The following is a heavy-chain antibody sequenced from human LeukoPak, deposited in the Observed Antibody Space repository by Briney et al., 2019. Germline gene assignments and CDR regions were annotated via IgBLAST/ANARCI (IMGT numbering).Heavy chain of an antibody. D-gene: IGHD4-17*01. CDR2: ISSSSSYI. J-gene: IGHJ2*01. CDR1: GFTFSSYS. V-gene: IGHV3-21*01. CDR3: ARGGYGDPSYWYFDL. Sequence: GGSLRLSCAASGFTFSSYSMNWVRQAPGKGLEWVSSISSSSSYIYYADSVKGRFTISRDNAKNSLCLQMNSLRAEDTAVYYCARGGYGDPSYWYFDLWGRGTLVTVSS.